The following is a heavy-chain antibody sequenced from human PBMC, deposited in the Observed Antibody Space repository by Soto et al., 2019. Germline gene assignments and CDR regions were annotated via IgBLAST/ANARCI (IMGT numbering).Heavy chain of an antibody. CDR2: ISYDGSNK. J-gene: IGHJ4*02. Sequence: GGSLRLSCAASGFTFSSYGMHWVRQAPGKGLEWVAVISYDGSNKYYADSVKGRFTISRDNSKNTLYLQMNSLRAEDTAVYYCAKDPSFKGDYLNYFDYWGQGTLVTVSS. V-gene: IGHV3-30*18. CDR3: AKDPSFKGDYLNYFDY. CDR1: GFTFSSYG. D-gene: IGHD4-17*01.